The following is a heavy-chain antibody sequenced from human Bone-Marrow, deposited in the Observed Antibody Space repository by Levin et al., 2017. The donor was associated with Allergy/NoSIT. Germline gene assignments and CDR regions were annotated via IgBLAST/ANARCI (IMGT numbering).Heavy chain of an antibody. V-gene: IGHV4-61*01. CDR2: MYYTGTT. D-gene: IGHD1-26*01. CDR1: GASVTSGSFY. CDR3: ARDGGLEASEWFDP. Sequence: SETLSLTCTVSGASVTSGSFYWSWIRQSPGKGLEWIGYMYYTGTTNYNPSLKSRVTMSVDTSKNQFSLNLKSVTAADTAVYYCARDGGLEASEWFDPWGQGVLVTVSS. J-gene: IGHJ5*02.